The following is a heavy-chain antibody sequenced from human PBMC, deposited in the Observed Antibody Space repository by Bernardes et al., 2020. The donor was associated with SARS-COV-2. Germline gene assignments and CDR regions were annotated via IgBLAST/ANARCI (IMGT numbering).Heavy chain of an antibody. CDR3: ARDVDVSSRGRFDP. Sequence: SESLSLTCTASGGSISSSNWWSCVRQTPETGLDWIGEIYHSGTTYYNPSLQSRVTISVDASKNQYSLSLTSVTAADTAVYFCARDVDVSSRGRFDPWGQGILVTVSS. J-gene: IGHJ5*02. CDR1: GGSISSSNW. D-gene: IGHD6-6*01. V-gene: IGHV4-4*02. CDR2: IYHSGTT.